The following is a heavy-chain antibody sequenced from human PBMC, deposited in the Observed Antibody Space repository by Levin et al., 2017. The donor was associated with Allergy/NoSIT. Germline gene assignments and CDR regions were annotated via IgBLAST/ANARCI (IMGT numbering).Heavy chain of an antibody. D-gene: IGHD1-1*01. CDR3: AKKQGGTSGFSFDV. V-gene: IGHV3-23*01. CDR2: ITGGGGTT. J-gene: IGHJ3*01. CDR1: GLSFSSFGDYA. Sequence: GGSLRLSCEASGLSFSSFGDYAMAWVRQAPGKGLEWVSVITGGGGTTYYGDSIKGRFTVSRDNSKNTLYLELNSLRAEDTAVYYCAKKQGGTSGFSFDVWGQGTMVTVSS.